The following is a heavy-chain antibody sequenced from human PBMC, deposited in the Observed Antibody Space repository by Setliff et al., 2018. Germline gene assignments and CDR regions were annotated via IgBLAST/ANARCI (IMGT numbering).Heavy chain of an antibody. CDR2: IQTSGTT. Sequence: SETLSLTCTVSGGSMNPYYWSWIRQPAGKGLEWIGHIQTSGTTNYNPSLKSRVTISVDTSKNQFSLKLSAVTAADTAVYFCAREDGPNYYYYYMDIWGKGTTVTVSS. D-gene: IGHD2-8*01. CDR3: AREDGPNYYYYYMDI. CDR1: GGSMNPYY. J-gene: IGHJ6*03. V-gene: IGHV4-4*07.